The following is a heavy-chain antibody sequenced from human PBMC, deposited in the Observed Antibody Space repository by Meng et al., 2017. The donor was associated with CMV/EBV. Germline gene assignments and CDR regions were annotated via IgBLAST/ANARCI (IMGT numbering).Heavy chain of an antibody. J-gene: IGHJ4*02. CDR1: GFPLGHYF. V-gene: IGHV3-11*01. CDR2: IGGMDPTF. CDR3: ARGRRDLGFDY. Sequence: LSFFASGFPLGHYFLRWFRPVPGKRLGWLSFIGGMDPTFYYAGSLEGRLTISRDNSKNSVYLELNSLGGDDTALYYCARGRRDLGFDYWGQGTLVTVSS.